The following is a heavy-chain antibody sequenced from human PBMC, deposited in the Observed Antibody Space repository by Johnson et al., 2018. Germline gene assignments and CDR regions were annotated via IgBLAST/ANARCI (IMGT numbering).Heavy chain of an antibody. CDR2: IKSKTDGGTT. Sequence: EVQLVESGGGLVKPGGSLRLSCAASGFTFSNAWMNWVRQAPGKGLEWVGRIKSKTDGGTTDYAAPVKGRFTIPRDDSKNTMYLQMHSLKTADTAGYYCTTDYRFYYYDSSGYPAGYYYYMDVWGKGTTVTVSS. D-gene: IGHD3-22*01. CDR3: TTDYRFYYYDSSGYPAGYYYYMDV. V-gene: IGHV3-15*07. CDR1: GFTFSNAW. J-gene: IGHJ6*03.